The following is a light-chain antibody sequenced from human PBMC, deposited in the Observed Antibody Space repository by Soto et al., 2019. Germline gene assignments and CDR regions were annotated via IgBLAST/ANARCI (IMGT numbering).Light chain of an antibody. CDR3: SSYTSSSTVVV. Sequence: QSALTQPASVSGSPGQSITISCTGTSGDIGSYNRVSWYQQHPGKAPKLIIYEVTDRPSGVSNRFSGSKSGNTASLTISGLQAEDEAEYYCSSYTSSSTVVVFGGGTKVTVL. CDR1: SGDIGSYNR. V-gene: IGLV2-14*01. J-gene: IGLJ2*01. CDR2: EVT.